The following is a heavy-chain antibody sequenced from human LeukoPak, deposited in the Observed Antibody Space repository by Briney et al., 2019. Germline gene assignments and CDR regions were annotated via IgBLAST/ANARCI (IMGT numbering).Heavy chain of an antibody. CDR2: INHSGST. CDR1: GGSFSGYY. CDR3: ARERYCSSTSCYHNWFDP. V-gene: IGHV4-34*01. D-gene: IGHD2-2*01. Sequence: PSETLSLTCAVYGGSFSGYYWSWIRQPPGKGLEWIGEINHSGSTNYNPSLKSRVTISVDTSKNQFSLKLSSVTAADTAVYYCARERYCSSTSCYHNWFDPWGQGTLVTVSS. J-gene: IGHJ5*02.